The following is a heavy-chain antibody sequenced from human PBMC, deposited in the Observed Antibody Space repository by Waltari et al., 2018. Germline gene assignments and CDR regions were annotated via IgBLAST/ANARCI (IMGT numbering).Heavy chain of an antibody. CDR1: GGSSRGCY. D-gene: IGHD2-21*02. CDR3: ARGGGGDWEWFDP. CDR2: IYYTGST. J-gene: IGHJ5*02. Sequence: QVQLQESGPSLLKPSETLSLMCTVSGGSSRGCYWSWVRQPPGKGLDWIGYIYYTGSTNFTPALKSRVTMSVDTAKNQFALKLSSVPAADTAFYYCARGGGGDWEWFDPWGQGTLVTVSS. V-gene: IGHV4-59*01.